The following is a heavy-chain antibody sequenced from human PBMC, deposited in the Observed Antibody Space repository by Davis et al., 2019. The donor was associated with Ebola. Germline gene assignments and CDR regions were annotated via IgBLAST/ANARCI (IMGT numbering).Heavy chain of an antibody. D-gene: IGHD6-19*01. CDR3: ARVGLSSGWTFDS. Sequence: MPSETLSLTCAVYGESFRGYYWSWIRQSPEKGLEWVGEVSDGGGGTYNPSRKSRVTISIDKLRHQFSLKLNSVTDADTAGYYCARVGLSSGWTFDSWGQGTLVIVSS. V-gene: IGHV4-34*01. CDR2: VSDGGGG. CDR1: GESFRGYY. J-gene: IGHJ4*02.